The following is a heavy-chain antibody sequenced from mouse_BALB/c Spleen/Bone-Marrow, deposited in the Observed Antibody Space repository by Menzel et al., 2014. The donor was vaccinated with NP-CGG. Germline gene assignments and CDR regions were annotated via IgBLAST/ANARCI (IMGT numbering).Heavy chain of an antibody. CDR2: INNNDGNT. V-gene: IGHV5-6-3*01. Sequence: DVMLVESGGGLVQPGGSLKLSCAASGFTFSSYGMSWARQTPDKRLELVATINNNDGNTYYPDSVKGRFTISRDNAKNTLYLQMSSLKSEDTAMYYCARDNYGSRFDYWGQGTTLTVSS. D-gene: IGHD1-1*01. J-gene: IGHJ2*01. CDR3: ARDNYGSRFDY. CDR1: GFTFSSYG.